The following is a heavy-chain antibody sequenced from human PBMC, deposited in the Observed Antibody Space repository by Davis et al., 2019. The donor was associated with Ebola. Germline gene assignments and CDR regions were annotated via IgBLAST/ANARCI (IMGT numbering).Heavy chain of an antibody. Sequence: GGSLRLSCAASGFTFSSYEMNWVRQAPGKGLEWVSYISSSGSTIYYADSVKGRFTISRDNAKNSLYLQMNSLRAEDTAVYYCATWVSAAIFDYWGQGTLVTVSS. D-gene: IGHD2-2*01. J-gene: IGHJ4*02. CDR2: ISSSGSTI. CDR3: ATWVSAAIFDY. CDR1: GFTFSSYE. V-gene: IGHV3-48*03.